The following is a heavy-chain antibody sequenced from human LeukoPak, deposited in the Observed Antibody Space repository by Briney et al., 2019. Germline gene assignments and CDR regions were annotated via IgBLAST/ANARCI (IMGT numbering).Heavy chain of an antibody. CDR1: GFTFSSYG. J-gene: IGHJ4*02. Sequence: GGSLRLSCAASGFTFSSYGMPWVRQAPGKGLEWVAVIWYDGSNKYYADSVKGRFTISRDNSKNTLYLQMNSLRAEDTAVYYCAKDHKYRIAAAGRGWYFDYWGQGTLVTVSS. V-gene: IGHV3-30*02. CDR3: AKDHKYRIAAAGRGWYFDY. D-gene: IGHD6-13*01. CDR2: IWYDGSNK.